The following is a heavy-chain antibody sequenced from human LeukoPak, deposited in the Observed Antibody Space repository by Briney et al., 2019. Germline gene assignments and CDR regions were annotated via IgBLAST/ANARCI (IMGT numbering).Heavy chain of an antibody. D-gene: IGHD3-10*01. Sequence: GASVKVSCKASGYTFTSYGISWVRQAPGQGLEWMGWISAYNGNTNYAQKLQGRVTMTTDTSTSTAYMELRSLRSDDTAVYYCARRSMVRGLGYYGMDVWGKGTTVTASS. CDR3: ARRSMVRGLGYYGMDV. J-gene: IGHJ6*04. CDR1: GYTFTSYG. V-gene: IGHV1-18*04. CDR2: ISAYNGNT.